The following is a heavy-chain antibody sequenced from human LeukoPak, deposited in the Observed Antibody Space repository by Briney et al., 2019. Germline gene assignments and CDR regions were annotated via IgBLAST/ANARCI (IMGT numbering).Heavy chain of an antibody. D-gene: IGHD3-3*01. J-gene: IGHJ6*03. Sequence: SETLSLTCTVSGYPISSGYYWGWIRQPPGKGLEWIGSIYHSGSTYYNPSLKSRVTISVDTSKNQFSLKLSSVTAADTAVYYCARDITIARYSYYYMDVWGKGTTVTVSS. CDR2: IYHSGST. CDR3: ARDITIARYSYYYMDV. V-gene: IGHV4-38-2*02. CDR1: GYPISSGYY.